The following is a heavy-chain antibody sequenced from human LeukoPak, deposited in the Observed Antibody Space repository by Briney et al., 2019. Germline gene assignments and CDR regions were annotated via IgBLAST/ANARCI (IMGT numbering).Heavy chain of an antibody. CDR1: GFTFSSYD. J-gene: IGHJ4*02. CDR3: AKDLAVTAYYFDY. CDR2: IWYDGGKK. Sequence: GGSLRLSCAASGFTFSSYDMHWVRQAPGKGLEWVAVIWYDGGKKYYADSVKGRFTISRDNSKNTLYLQMNSLRAEDTAVYYCAKDLAVTAYYFDYWGQGTLVTVSS. V-gene: IGHV3-33*06. D-gene: IGHD2-21*02.